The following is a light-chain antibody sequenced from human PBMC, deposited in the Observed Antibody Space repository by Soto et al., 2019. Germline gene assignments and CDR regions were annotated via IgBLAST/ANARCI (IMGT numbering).Light chain of an antibody. CDR1: GSDVGGYNY. V-gene: IGLV2-14*01. J-gene: IGLJ1*01. Sequence: QSALTQPASVSGSPGQSITISCTGTGSDVGGYNYVSWYQQHPGKAPQLIIYEVSNRPSGVSNRLHGSKSGNTASLTISGLQAETEANYYCTSYTSTSKEVFGNGTKVTVL. CDR3: TSYTSTSKEV. CDR2: EVS.